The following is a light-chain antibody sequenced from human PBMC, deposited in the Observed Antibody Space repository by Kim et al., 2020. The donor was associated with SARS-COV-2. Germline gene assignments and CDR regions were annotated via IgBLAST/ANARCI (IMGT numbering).Light chain of an antibody. CDR3: QVWDSSTYV. CDR1: NMGSKK. CDR2: RDS. V-gene: IGLV3-9*01. Sequence: SVALGHTARSTCGRNNMGSKKGHGYQQKPGQAPVLVIYRDSNRPSGIPERFSGSNSGNTATLTISRAQAGDEADYYCQVWDSSTYVFGTGTKVTVL. J-gene: IGLJ1*01.